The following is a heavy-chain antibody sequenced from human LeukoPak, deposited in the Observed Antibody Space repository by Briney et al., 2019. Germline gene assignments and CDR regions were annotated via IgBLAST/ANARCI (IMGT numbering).Heavy chain of an antibody. CDR2: IYTSGST. CDR3: ASMHTAMVHFDY. Sequence: SETLSLTCTVSGGSISSGSYYWSWIRQPAGKGLEWIGRIYTSGSTNYNPSLKSRVTISVDTSKNQFSLKLSSVTAADTAVYYCASMHTAMVHFDYWGQGTLVTVSS. J-gene: IGHJ4*02. CDR1: GGSISSGSYY. D-gene: IGHD5-18*01. V-gene: IGHV4-61*02.